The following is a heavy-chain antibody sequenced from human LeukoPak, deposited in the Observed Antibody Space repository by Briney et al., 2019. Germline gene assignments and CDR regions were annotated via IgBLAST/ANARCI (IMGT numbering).Heavy chain of an antibody. CDR3: ARDRPNYGDYGVGSDAFDI. Sequence: PGGSLRLSCAASGFTFSSYEMNWVRQAAGKGLEWVSYISSSGSTIYYADSVKGRFTISRDNAKNSLYLQMNSLRAEDTAVYYCARDRPNYGDYGVGSDAFDIWGQGTMVTVSS. D-gene: IGHD4-17*01. V-gene: IGHV3-48*03. CDR2: ISSSGSTI. CDR1: GFTFSSYE. J-gene: IGHJ3*02.